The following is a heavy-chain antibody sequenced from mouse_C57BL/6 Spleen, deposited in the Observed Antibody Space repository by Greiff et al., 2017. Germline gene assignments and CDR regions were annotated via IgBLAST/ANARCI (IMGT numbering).Heavy chain of an antibody. CDR2: ISYDGSN. V-gene: IGHV3-6*01. D-gene: IGHD2-12*01. CDR1: GYSITSGYY. CDR3: ARANSDAMDY. J-gene: IGHJ4*01. Sequence: ESGPGLVKPSQSLSLTCSVTGYSITSGYYWNWIRQFPGNKLEWMGYISYDGSNNYNPSLKNRISITRDTSKNQFFLKLNSLTTEDTATYYCARANSDAMDYWGQGTSVTVSS.